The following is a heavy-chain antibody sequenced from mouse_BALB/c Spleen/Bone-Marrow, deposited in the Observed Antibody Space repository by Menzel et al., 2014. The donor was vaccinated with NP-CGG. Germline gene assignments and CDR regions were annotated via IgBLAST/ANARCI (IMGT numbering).Heavy chain of an antibody. V-gene: IGHV7-3*02. CDR2: IRNKANGYTT. D-gene: IGHD3-3*01. J-gene: IGHJ1*01. Sequence: DVKLVESGGGLVQPGGSLRLSCATSGFTFTDYYMNWVRQPPGMALEWLGFIRNKANGYTTGYSTSVKGRFTISRDNSQNILYLQMNTLRTEDSATYYCARDVGRLFFDVWGAGTTVTVSS. CDR3: ARDVGRLFFDV. CDR1: GFTFTDYY.